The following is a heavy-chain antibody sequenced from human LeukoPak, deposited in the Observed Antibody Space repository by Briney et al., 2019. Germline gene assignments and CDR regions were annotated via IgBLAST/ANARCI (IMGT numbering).Heavy chain of an antibody. CDR1: GGTFSSYA. D-gene: IGHD1-26*01. J-gene: IGHJ1*01. CDR2: INPNSGGT. CDR3: ARDISGNSGYFQH. V-gene: IGHV1-2*02. Sequence: GASVKVSCKASGGTFSSYAISWVRQAPGQGLEWMGWINPNSGGTNYAQKFQGRVTMTRDTSISTAYMELSRLRSDDTAVYYCARDISGNSGYFQHWGQGTLVTVSS.